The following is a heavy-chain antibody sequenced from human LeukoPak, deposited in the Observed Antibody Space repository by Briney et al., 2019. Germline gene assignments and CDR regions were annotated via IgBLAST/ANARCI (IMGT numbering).Heavy chain of an antibody. CDR3: EATMKCIAVAGTFDY. V-gene: IGHV3-21*01. CDR2: ISSSSSYI. J-gene: IGHJ4*02. Sequence: GGSLRLSCAASGFTFSSYSMNWVRQAPGKGLEWVSSISSSSSYIYYADSVKGRFTISRDNAKNSLYLQMNSLRAEDTAVYYCEATMKCIAVAGTFDYWGQGTLVTVSS. D-gene: IGHD6-19*01. CDR1: GFTFSSYS.